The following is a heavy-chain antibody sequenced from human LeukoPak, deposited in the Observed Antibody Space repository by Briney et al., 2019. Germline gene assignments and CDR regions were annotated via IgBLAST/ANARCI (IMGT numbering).Heavy chain of an antibody. CDR2: ISYDGSNK. D-gene: IGHD3-16*02. CDR3: ARVIHRGIDY. J-gene: IGHJ4*02. CDR1: GFTFSSYA. Sequence: QPGGSLRLSCAASGFTFSSYAMHWVRQAPGKGLEWVAVISYDGSNKYYADSVKGRFTISRDNSKNTLYLQMNSLRAEDTAVYYCARVIHRGIDYWGQGTLVTVSS. V-gene: IGHV3-30-3*01.